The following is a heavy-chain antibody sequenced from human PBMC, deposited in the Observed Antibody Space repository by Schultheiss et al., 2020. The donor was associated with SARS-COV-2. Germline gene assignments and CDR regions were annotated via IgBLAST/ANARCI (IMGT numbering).Heavy chain of an antibody. D-gene: IGHD4-11*01. CDR1: GGSISSYY. V-gene: IGHV4-4*07. CDR2: IYTSGST. J-gene: IGHJ3*02. CDR3: ARDSSNYVGLEAFDI. Sequence: SETLSLTCTVSGGSISSYYWSWIRQPAGKGLEWIGRIYTSGSTNYNPSLKSRVTMSVDTSKNQFSLKLSSVTAADTAVYYCARDSSNYVGLEAFDIWGQGTMVTVSS.